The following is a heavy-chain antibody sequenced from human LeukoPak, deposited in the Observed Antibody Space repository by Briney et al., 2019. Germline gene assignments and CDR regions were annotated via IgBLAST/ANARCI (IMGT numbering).Heavy chain of an antibody. CDR1: GFTFRNYW. D-gene: IGHD6-19*01. Sequence: PGGSLRLSCAASGFTFRNYWMSWVSQAPGTGLEWVANIKQDGSDRNYVTSVRGRFTISRDNAESSLFLQMNSLRAEDTAVYYCVRNLAVAGTCFDSWGQGTLVTVSS. V-gene: IGHV3-7*03. CDR3: VRNLAVAGTCFDS. CDR2: IKQDGSDR. J-gene: IGHJ4*02.